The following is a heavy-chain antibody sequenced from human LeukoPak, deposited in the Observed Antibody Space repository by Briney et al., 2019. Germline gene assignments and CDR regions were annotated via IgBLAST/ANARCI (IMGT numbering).Heavy chain of an antibody. D-gene: IGHD2-15*01. V-gene: IGHV4-34*01. CDR1: GGSFSPYY. Sequence: PSETLSLTCAVYGGSFSPYYWSWIRQPPGKGLEWIGEINHSGSTNYNPSLKSRVTISVDTSKNQFSLRLSSVTAADTAVYYCARGGFYGGGRCYVVSGGPGTLVTVSS. CDR2: INHSGST. J-gene: IGHJ4*02. CDR3: ARGGFYGGGRCYVVS.